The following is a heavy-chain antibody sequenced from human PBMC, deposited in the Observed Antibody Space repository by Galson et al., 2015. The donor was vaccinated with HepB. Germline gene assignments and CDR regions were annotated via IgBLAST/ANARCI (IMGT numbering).Heavy chain of an antibody. D-gene: IGHD6-25*01. Sequence: SLRLSCAASGFTFSIAWINWVRQAPGKGLEWVAVIWYDGSSKYYADSVKGRFTIARDNSQNTLYLHMTNLRAEDTALYYCAREAHIAAPASFDYWGQGTLVTVSS. CDR2: IWYDGSSK. CDR1: GFTFSIAW. CDR3: AREAHIAAPASFDY. V-gene: IGHV3-33*08. J-gene: IGHJ4*02.